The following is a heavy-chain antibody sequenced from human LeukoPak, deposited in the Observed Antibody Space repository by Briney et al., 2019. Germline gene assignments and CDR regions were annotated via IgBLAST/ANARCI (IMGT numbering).Heavy chain of an antibody. J-gene: IGHJ4*02. Sequence: SETLSLTCTVSGGSISSSSYYWGWIRQPPGNGLEWIGSIYYSGSTYYNPSLKSRVTISVDTSKNQFSLKLSSVTAADTAVYYCTHSSSSGGFDYWGQGTLVTVSS. CDR1: GGSISSSSYY. D-gene: IGHD6-6*01. CDR3: THSSSSGGFDY. V-gene: IGHV4-39*01. CDR2: IYYSGST.